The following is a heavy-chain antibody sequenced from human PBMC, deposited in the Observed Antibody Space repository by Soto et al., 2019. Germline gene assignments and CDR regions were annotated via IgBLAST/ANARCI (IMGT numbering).Heavy chain of an antibody. V-gene: IGHV4-34*01. Sequence: SETLSLTCAVYGLSFSGYYWSWLRKPPGKGLEWIGEINHSGSTNYNPSLKSRVTISVDTSKNQFSLKLSSVTAADTAVYYCARVRAAAARLVVYYSYGMDVWGQGTTVT. CDR3: ARVRAAAARLVVYYSYGMDV. CDR2: INHSGST. J-gene: IGHJ6*02. D-gene: IGHD6-13*01. CDR1: GLSFSGYY.